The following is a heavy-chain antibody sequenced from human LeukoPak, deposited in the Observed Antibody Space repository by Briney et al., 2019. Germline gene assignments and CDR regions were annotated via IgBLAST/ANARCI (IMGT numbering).Heavy chain of an antibody. V-gene: IGHV4-59*12. CDR3: ARDVSEYYGSGSYYGD. D-gene: IGHD3-10*01. CDR2: IYYSGST. Sequence: PSETLSLTCTVSGGSISSYYWSWIRQPPGKGLEWIASIYYSGSTYYNPSLKSRVTISVDTSKNQFSLKLSSVTAADTAVYYCARDVSEYYGSGSYYGDWGQGTLVTVSS. J-gene: IGHJ4*02. CDR1: GGSISSYY.